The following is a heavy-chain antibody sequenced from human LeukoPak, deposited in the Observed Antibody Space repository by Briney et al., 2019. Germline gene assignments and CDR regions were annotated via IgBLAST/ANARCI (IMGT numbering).Heavy chain of an antibody. J-gene: IGHJ4*02. V-gene: IGHV1-18*01. CDR1: GYTFTSYG. D-gene: IGHD2-2*01. CDR2: ISAYNGNT. Sequence: ASVKVSCKASGYTFTSYGISWVRQAPGQGLEWMGWISAYNGNTNYAQKLQGRVTMTTDTSTSTAYMELRSLRSDDTAVYCCARDTVVPAPTTGIIDYWGQGTLVTVSS. CDR3: ARDTVVPAPTTGIIDY.